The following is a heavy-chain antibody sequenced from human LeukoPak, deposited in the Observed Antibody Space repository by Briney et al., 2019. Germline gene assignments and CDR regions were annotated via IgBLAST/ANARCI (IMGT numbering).Heavy chain of an antibody. CDR1: GFTFSSYA. Sequence: GGSLRRSCAASGFTFSSYAMSWVRQAPGKGLEWVSAISGSGGSTYYADSVKGRFTISRDNSKNTLYLQMNSLRAEDTAVYYCAKSPIGDDFWSGYYSLYYYGMDVWGQGTTVTVSS. CDR3: AKSPIGDDFWSGYYSLYYYGMDV. CDR2: ISGSGGST. J-gene: IGHJ6*02. V-gene: IGHV3-23*01. D-gene: IGHD3-3*01.